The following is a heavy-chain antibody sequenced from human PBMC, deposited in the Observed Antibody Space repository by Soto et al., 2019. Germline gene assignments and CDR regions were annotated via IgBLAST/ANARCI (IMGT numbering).Heavy chain of an antibody. CDR2: IYWDDDK. CDR3: AQRTYNRTSYYFNF. Sequence: QITLKESGPTLVKPTQTLTLTCTFTGFSLSTSGVGVGWIRQPPGKALEWLALIYWDDDKRESPSLKSRLTITPDTSNNKMFLTMTNMDPLDTARHYCAQRTYNRTSYYFNFWGQGTLVTVSS. J-gene: IGHJ4*02. CDR1: GFSLSTSGVG. V-gene: IGHV2-5*02. D-gene: IGHD1-20*01.